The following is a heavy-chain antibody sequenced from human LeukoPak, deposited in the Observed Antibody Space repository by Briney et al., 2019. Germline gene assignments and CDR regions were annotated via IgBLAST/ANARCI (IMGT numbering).Heavy chain of an antibody. J-gene: IGHJ4*02. Sequence: ASVKVSCKASGHTFTSYGISWVRQAPGQGLEWMGWISAYNGNTNYAQKLQGRVTMTTDTSTSTAYMELRSLRSDDTAVYYCAREPSGSYDPYFDYWGQGTLVTVSS. V-gene: IGHV1-18*01. CDR1: GHTFTSYG. D-gene: IGHD1-26*01. CDR3: AREPSGSYDPYFDY. CDR2: ISAYNGNT.